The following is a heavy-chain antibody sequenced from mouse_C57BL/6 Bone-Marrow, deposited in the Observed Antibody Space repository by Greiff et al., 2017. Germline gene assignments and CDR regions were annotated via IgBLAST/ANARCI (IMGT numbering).Heavy chain of an antibody. J-gene: IGHJ2*01. CDR1: GFPFSSYA. CDR3: ARAPDFYYFDY. Sequence: EVQLVESGGGLVKPGGSLKLSCAASGFPFSSYALSWFRRTPEKRLEWVATISDGGSYTYYPDNVKGRFTISRDNAKNNLYLQMSHLKSEDTAMYYCARAPDFYYFDYWGQGTTLTVSS. V-gene: IGHV5-4*01. CDR2: ISDGGSYT.